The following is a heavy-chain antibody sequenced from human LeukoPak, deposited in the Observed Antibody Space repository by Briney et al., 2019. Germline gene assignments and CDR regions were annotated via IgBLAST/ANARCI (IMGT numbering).Heavy chain of an antibody. Sequence: PGGSLRLSCAASGFTFSSYAMHWVRQAPGKGLEWVAVISYDGSNKYYADSVKGRFTISRDNSKNMLYLQMNSLRAEDTAVYYCARERGADYWGQGTLVTVSS. V-gene: IGHV3-30-3*01. CDR3: ARERGADY. J-gene: IGHJ4*02. CDR1: GFTFSSYA. CDR2: ISYDGSNK. D-gene: IGHD1-26*01.